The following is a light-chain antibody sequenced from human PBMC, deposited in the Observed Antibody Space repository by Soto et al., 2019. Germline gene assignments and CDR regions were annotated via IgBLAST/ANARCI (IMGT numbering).Light chain of an antibody. CDR3: ASYAGAITLDVI. CDR2: EVS. J-gene: IGLJ2*01. V-gene: IGLV2-14*03. CDR1: SIDIGRYMY. Sequence: QAVLTQPASVSGSPGQSITISCTGTSIDIGRYMYVSWYQQHPGKAPKLMISEVSDRPSGVSTRFSGSKSGNTASLTISGLQAEDEADYYCASYAGAITLDVIFGGGTKLTVL.